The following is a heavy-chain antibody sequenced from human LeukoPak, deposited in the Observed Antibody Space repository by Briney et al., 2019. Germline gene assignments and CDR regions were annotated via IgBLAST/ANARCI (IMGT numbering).Heavy chain of an antibody. D-gene: IGHD3-22*01. V-gene: IGHV4-34*01. CDR2: IYYTGST. J-gene: IGHJ3*02. CDR3: ARESYYDSSGYSHDAFDI. Sequence: SETLSLTCAVYGGSFSGYYWGWIRRPPGKGLEWIGCIYYTGSTYYNPSLKSRVTISVDTSKNQFSLKLNSVTAADTAVYYCARESYYDSSGYSHDAFDIWGQGTMVTVSS. CDR1: GGSFSGYY.